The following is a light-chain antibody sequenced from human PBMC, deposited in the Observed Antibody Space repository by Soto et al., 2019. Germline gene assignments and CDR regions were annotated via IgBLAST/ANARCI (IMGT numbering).Light chain of an antibody. CDR1: SSDVGGYNY. V-gene: IGLV2-14*01. CDR3: SAYTSGSTLV. Sequence: QSVLTQPASVAGSPGQSITISCTGTSSDVGGYNYVSWYQQHPGKAPKLMIYEVSNRPSGVSNRFSGSKSGNTASLTISGLQDEDEADYYCSAYTSGSTLVFGTGTKLTVL. J-gene: IGLJ1*01. CDR2: EVS.